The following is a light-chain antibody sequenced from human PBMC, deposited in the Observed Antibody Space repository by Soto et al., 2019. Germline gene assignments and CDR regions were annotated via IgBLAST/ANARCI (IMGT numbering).Light chain of an antibody. V-gene: IGLV1-40*01. CDR1: TSNRGAGYD. CDR3: QAYDYTLTASV. J-gene: IGLJ3*02. Sequence: QSVLTQPPSVSGAPGQRVTLSCTGTTSNRGAGYDVHWYQQLPGAAPKLVIFGNRNRPSGVPERFSGSKSGTSASLAITGLQAEDEADYYCQAYDYTLTASVFGGGTQLTVL. CDR2: GNR.